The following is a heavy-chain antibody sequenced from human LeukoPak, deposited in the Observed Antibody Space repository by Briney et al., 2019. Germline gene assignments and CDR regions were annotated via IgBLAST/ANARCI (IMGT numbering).Heavy chain of an antibody. CDR1: GYTFTSYY. J-gene: IGHJ4*02. V-gene: IGHV1-46*01. CDR3: AREGLDY. CDR2: INTSGGST. Sequence: ASVKVSCKAYGYTFTSYYKHWVRQAPGQGLEWMGMINTSGGSTSYAQNFQRRVTITTNTSISTAYMELSSLRSEHTAVYYCAREGLDYWGQGTLVTVSS.